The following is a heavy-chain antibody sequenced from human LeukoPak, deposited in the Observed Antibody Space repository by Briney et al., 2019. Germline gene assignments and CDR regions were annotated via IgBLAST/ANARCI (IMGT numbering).Heavy chain of an antibody. V-gene: IGHV3-48*04. Sequence: GGSLRLSCAASGFTFSSYSMNWVRQAPGKGLEWVSFISSSSSTIYYADSVKGRFTISRDNAKNSLYLQMNSLRAEDTAVYYCARDRGGSYAAIDYWGQGTLVTVSS. CDR3: ARDRGGSYAAIDY. D-gene: IGHD1-26*01. CDR1: GFTFSSYS. J-gene: IGHJ4*02. CDR2: ISSSSSTI.